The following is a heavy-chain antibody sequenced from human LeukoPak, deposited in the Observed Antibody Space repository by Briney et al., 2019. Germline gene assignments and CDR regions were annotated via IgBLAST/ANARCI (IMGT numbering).Heavy chain of an antibody. Sequence: GGSLRLSCAASGFSFSSYAIHWVRQAPGKGLECMAVISHDGNRKYYADSVKGRFTISRDNSKNTLYLQMNSPRGEDTAVYYCAKDATFNYYDSSGYHHYWGQGTLVTVSS. CDR3: AKDATFNYYDSSGYHHY. D-gene: IGHD3-22*01. CDR2: ISHDGNRK. CDR1: GFSFSSYA. V-gene: IGHV3-30*04. J-gene: IGHJ4*02.